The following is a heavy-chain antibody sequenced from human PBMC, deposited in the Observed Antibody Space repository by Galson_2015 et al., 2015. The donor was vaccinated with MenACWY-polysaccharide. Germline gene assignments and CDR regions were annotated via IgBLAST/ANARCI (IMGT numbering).Heavy chain of an antibody. V-gene: IGHV3-23*01. Sequence: SLRLSCAASGFTFSTCAMSWVRQAPGRGLEWVSGISGSGGSTYYADAVKGRFTISRDSSKNTLYLQMDSLRAEDTAVYYCAKAYIAVIPDAAYDRWGQGALVTVSS. D-gene: IGHD2-2*01. CDR1: GFTFSTCA. CDR3: AKAYIAVIPDAAYDR. CDR2: ISGSGGST. J-gene: IGHJ5*02.